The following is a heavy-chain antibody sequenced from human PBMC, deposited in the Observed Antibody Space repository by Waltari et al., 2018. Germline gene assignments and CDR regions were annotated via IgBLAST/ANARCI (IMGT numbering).Heavy chain of an antibody. D-gene: IGHD3-10*01. CDR1: GGSISHGGSS. J-gene: IGHJ4*02. V-gene: IGHV4-30-2*01. CDR2: IYHTGST. Sequence: QVQLQESGSGLVKPSQTLSLTCAVSGGSISHGGSSWSWIRQPPGKGLEWIGYIYHTGSTYYNPSLKGRLTLLVDRAKNQFSLRLTSVTAADTALYYCARGYGSGSYYKFDNWGQGTLVTVSS. CDR3: ARGYGSGSYYKFDN.